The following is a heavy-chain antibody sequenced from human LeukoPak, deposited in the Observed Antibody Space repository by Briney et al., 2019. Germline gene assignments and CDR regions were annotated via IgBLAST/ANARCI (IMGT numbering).Heavy chain of an antibody. V-gene: IGHV3-23*01. CDR3: AKGMIVVVIMSYFDY. CDR2: ISGSGGST. CDR1: GFTFSSYA. J-gene: IGHJ4*02. Sequence: GGSLRLSCAASGFTFSSYAMSWVRQAPGKGLEWVSAISGSGGSTYYADSVKGRLTISRDNSRNTLYLQMNSLRAEDTAVYYCAKGMIVVVIMSYFDYWGQGTLVTVSS. D-gene: IGHD3-22*01.